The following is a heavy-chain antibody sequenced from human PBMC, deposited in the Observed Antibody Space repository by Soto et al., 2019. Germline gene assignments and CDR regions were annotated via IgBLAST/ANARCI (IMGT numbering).Heavy chain of an antibody. CDR1: GFTFSSYA. CDR3: ARNLLRGYSYGYDY. V-gene: IGHV3-30-3*01. CDR2: ISYDGSNK. Sequence: QVQLVESGGGVVQPGRSLRLSCAASGFTFSSYAMHWVRQAPGKGLEWVAVISYDGSNKYYADSVKGRFTISRDNSKNTLYLQITSLRAEDTAVYYCARNLLRGYSYGYDYWGQGTLVTVSS. J-gene: IGHJ4*02. D-gene: IGHD5-18*01.